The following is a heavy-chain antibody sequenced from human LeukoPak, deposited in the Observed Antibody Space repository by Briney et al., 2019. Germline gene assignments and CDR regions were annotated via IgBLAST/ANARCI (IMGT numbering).Heavy chain of an antibody. CDR3: ARGRGSSSWMYFDY. V-gene: IGHV4-34*01. D-gene: IGHD6-13*01. J-gene: IGHJ4*02. CDR2: INHSGST. Sequence: SETLSLTCAVYGGSFSGYYWSWIRQPPGKGLEWIGEINHSGSTNYNPSLKSLVTITVDTSKNQFSLKLSSVTAADTAVYYCARGRGSSSWMYFDYWGQGTLVTVSS. CDR1: GGSFSGYY.